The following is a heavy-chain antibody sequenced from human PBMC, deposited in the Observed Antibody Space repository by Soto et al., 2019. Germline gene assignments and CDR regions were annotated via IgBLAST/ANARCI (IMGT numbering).Heavy chain of an antibody. Sequence: QVQLVQSGDEEQKPGASVKVSCKASGYTFTSYAMHWVRQAPGQRLEWMGWINAGNGNTKYSQKFQGRVTITRDTSASTAYMELSSLRSEDTAVYYCARSIVVVTALDYWGQGTLVTVSS. D-gene: IGHD2-21*02. CDR3: ARSIVVVTALDY. CDR1: GYTFTSYA. V-gene: IGHV1-3*05. J-gene: IGHJ4*02. CDR2: INAGNGNT.